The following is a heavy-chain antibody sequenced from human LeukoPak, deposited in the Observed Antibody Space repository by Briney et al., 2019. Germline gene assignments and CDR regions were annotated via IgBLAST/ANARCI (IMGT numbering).Heavy chain of an antibody. CDR3: AKGGKWDVTPFDY. V-gene: IGHV3-23*01. J-gene: IGHJ4*02. D-gene: IGHD1-26*01. Sequence: GGSLRLSCAASGFTFTSYSMNWVRQAPGKGLEWVSTISGGGGSTYYADSVKGRFTISRDNSKNTLYLQVNSLRAEDTAVYYCAKGGKWDVTPFDYWGQGTLVTVPS. CDR1: GFTFTSYS. CDR2: ISGGGGST.